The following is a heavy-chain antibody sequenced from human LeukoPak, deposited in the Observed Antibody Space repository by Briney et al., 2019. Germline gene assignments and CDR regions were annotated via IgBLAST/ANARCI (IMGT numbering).Heavy chain of an antibody. J-gene: IGHJ4*02. V-gene: IGHV3-23*01. CDR3: AKGTEDGYDY. D-gene: IGHD5-24*01. CDR1: GFTFSSYT. Sequence: GGSLRLSCAASGFTFSSYTMTWVRQAPGKGLEWVSAISGSGGATYYADSLKGRFIISRDNSKNTLYLQMNSLRAEDTAVYSCAKGTEDGYDYWGQGALVTVSS. CDR2: ISGSGGAT.